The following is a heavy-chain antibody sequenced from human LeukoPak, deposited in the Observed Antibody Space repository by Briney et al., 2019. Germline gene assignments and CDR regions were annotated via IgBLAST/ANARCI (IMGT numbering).Heavy chain of an antibody. CDR1: GYTFTGYY. CDR2: INPNSGGT. Sequence: AASVKVSCKASGYTFTGYYMHWVRQAPGQGLEWMGWINPNSGGTNYAQKFQGRVTMTRDTSISTAYMELSRLRSDDTAVYYCARSVVPAAIRPGFDYWGQGTLVTVSS. J-gene: IGHJ4*02. D-gene: IGHD2-2*02. V-gene: IGHV1-2*02. CDR3: ARSVVPAAIRPGFDY.